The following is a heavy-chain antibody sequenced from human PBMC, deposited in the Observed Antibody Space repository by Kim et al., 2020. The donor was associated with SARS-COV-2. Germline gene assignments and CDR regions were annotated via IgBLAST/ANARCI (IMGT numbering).Heavy chain of an antibody. Sequence: SETLSLTCTVSGGSISSSYWSWIRQPPGKGLEWIGYMYYIGSATYNPSLKSRVTISVDTSKNQFSLRLRSVTAEDTAVYSCARVREGGSSWHFFDYWGQGTLVTVSS. J-gene: IGHJ4*02. D-gene: IGHD6-13*01. CDR1: GGSISSSY. CDR2: MYYIGSA. CDR3: ARVREGGSSWHFFDY. V-gene: IGHV4-59*01.